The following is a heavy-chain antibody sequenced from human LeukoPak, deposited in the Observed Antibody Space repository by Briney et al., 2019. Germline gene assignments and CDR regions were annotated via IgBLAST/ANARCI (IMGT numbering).Heavy chain of an antibody. D-gene: IGHD3-22*01. J-gene: IGHJ4*02. CDR1: GYTFTDYY. CDR2: INPNSGGT. Sequence: ASVKVSCKASGYTFTDYYMHWVRQAPGQGLEWMGCINPNSGGTNYAQKFQGRVTMTRDTSIITGYMELSRLRSDDTAVYYCARVDDSSGYPGGYWGQGTLVTVSS. CDR3: ARVDDSSGYPGGY. V-gene: IGHV1-2*02.